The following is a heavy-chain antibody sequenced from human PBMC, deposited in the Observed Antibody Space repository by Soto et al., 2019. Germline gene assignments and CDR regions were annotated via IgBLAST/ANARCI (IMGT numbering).Heavy chain of an antibody. CDR3: AKEIVAAAYVETSPFDF. CDR2: IDGSGGDR. D-gene: IGHD2-15*01. J-gene: IGHJ4*02. Sequence: EVQLLESGGDLVQPGGSLRLSCVASGFTFSSYAMGWVRQAPWTGLEWVSVIDGSGGDRSLAVSVKGRFTISRDNSKNTLYLQMDRLRVEDTARYYCAKEIVAAAYVETSPFDFWGQGTLVTVSS. CDR1: GFTFSSYA. V-gene: IGHV3-23*01.